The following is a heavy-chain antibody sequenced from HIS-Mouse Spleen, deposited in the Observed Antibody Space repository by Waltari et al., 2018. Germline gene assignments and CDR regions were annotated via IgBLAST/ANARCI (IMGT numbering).Heavy chain of an antibody. CDR2: ISSSSSYI. J-gene: IGHJ4*02. CDR3: ARDSSCDY. CDR1: GCTFRRLS. V-gene: IGHV3-21*01. D-gene: IGHD3-16*02. Sequence: EVQLVESGGGLVKPGGSLRLSCAASGCTFRRLSMHWVRQAPGKGLEWVSSISSSSSYIYYADSVKGRFTISRDNAKNSLYLQMNSLRAEDTAVYYCARDSSCDYWGQGTLVTVSS.